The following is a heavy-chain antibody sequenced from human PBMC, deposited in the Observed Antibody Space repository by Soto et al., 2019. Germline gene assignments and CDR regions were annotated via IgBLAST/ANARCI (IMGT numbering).Heavy chain of an antibody. CDR2: IIPMYGPA. CDR1: GGTFSSYA. CDR3: GRVPSMVGRGIDDGFDR. J-gene: IGHJ5*02. Sequence: QVPLVQSGAEVKKPRSSLTVSCKASGGTFSSYAIHWVRQAPGQGLEWMGGIIPMYGPAKYAQRFQGRVTITADESTASVYMDLTTLTSQDTPVYCWGRVPSMVGRGIDDGFDRWGHGPLVTVSS. V-gene: IGHV1-69*01. D-gene: IGHD3-10*01.